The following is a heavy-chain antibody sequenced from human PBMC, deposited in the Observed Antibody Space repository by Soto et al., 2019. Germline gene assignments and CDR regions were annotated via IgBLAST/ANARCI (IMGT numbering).Heavy chain of an antibody. CDR1: GFTFSSYA. J-gene: IGHJ6*02. Sequence: QVQLVESGGGVVQPGGSLRLSCAASGFTFSSYAMHWVRQAPGKGLEWVAVVSYDGSNTYYADSVKGRFTISRDTSKNTPYLEMNGLSSEATAVYYCARPRDEPYYGMDVWCQGTTVTVSS. D-gene: IGHD2-21*01. CDR3: ARPRDEPYYGMDV. V-gene: IGHV3-30-3*01. CDR2: VSYDGSNT.